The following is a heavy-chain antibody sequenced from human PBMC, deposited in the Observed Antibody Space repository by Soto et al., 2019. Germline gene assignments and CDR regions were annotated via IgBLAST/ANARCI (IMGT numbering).Heavy chain of an antibody. Sequence: QVQLVESGGGLVKPGGSLRLSCAASGFSFSGSYMSWIRQAPGKGLEWVSYIRSGGSNEYYAASARGRFAISRDDAKNSLYLQLNSLRADDTAVYYCARGPLGALDIWGQGTMVTVSS. CDR3: ARGPLGALDI. J-gene: IGHJ3*02. V-gene: IGHV3-11*01. CDR1: GFSFSGSY. CDR2: IRSGGSNE.